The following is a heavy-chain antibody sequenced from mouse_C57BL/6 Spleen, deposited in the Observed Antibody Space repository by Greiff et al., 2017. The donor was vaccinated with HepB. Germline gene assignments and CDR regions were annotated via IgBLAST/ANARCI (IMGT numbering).Heavy chain of an antibody. Sequence: EVMLVESGGDLVKPGGSLKLSCAASGFTFSSYGMSWVRQTPDKRLEWVATISSGGSYTYYPDSVKGRFTISRDNAKNTLYLQMSSLKSEDTAMYYCARQNWFFDYWGQGTTLTVSS. CDR2: ISSGGSYT. V-gene: IGHV5-6*02. CDR3: ARQNWFFDY. J-gene: IGHJ2*01. D-gene: IGHD4-1*01. CDR1: GFTFSSYG.